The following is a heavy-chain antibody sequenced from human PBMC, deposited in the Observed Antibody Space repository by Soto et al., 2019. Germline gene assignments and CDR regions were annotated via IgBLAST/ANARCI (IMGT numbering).Heavy chain of an antibody. D-gene: IGHD3-10*01. CDR2: IYYSGST. J-gene: IGHJ6*02. V-gene: IGHV4-59*01. CDR3: ARDLRAMVRGVTYYYYGMDV. CDR1: GGSISSYY. Sequence: PSETLSLTCTVSGGSISSYYWSWIRQPPGKGLEWIGYIYYSGSTNYNPSLKSRVTISVDTSKNQFSLKLSSVTAADTAVYYCARDLRAMVRGVTYYYYGMDVWGQGTTVPVSS.